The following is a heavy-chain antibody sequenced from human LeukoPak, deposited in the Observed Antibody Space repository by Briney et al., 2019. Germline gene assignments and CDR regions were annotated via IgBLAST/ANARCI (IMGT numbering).Heavy chain of an antibody. Sequence: PGGSLRLSCAASGFIFDDYAMHWVRQAPGKGLEWVSLISGDGGSTYYADSVKGRFTISRDNSKNSLYLQMNSLRTEDTALYYCAKESLGYCSGGSCYGAFDIWGQGTMVTVSS. CDR2: ISGDGGST. CDR1: GFIFDDYA. CDR3: AKESLGYCSGGSCYGAFDI. J-gene: IGHJ3*02. V-gene: IGHV3-43*02. D-gene: IGHD2-15*01.